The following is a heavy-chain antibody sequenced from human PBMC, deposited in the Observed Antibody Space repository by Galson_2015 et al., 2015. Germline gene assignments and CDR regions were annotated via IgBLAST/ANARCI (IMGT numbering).Heavy chain of an antibody. CDR3: ARVIAVAKGPWAFEI. J-gene: IGHJ3*02. V-gene: IGHV3-21*01. CDR1: GFTFSSYC. Sequence: SLRLSCAASGFTFSSYCMNWVRQAPGKGLEWVSSISSSSSYIYYADSVKGRFTISRDNAKNSLYLQMNSLRAEDTAVYYCARVIAVAKGPWAFEIWGQGTMVTVSS. CDR2: ISSSSSYI. D-gene: IGHD6-19*01.